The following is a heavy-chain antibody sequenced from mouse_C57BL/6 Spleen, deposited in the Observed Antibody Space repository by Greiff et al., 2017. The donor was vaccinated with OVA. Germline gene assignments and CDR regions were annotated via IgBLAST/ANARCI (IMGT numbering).Heavy chain of an antibody. J-gene: IGHJ2*01. CDR3: TRDDYDKGYIDY. V-gene: IGHV1-5*01. CDR2: IYPGNSDT. CDR1: GYTFTSYW. Sequence: VQLKQSGPVLARPGASVKMSCKTSGYTFTSYWMHWVKQRPGQGLEWIGAIYPGNSDTSYNQKFKGKAKLTAVTSASTAYMELSSLTNEDSAVYYCTRDDYDKGYIDYWGQGTTLTVSS. D-gene: IGHD2-4*01.